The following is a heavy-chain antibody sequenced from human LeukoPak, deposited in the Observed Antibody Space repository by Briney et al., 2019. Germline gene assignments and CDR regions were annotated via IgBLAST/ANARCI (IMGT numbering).Heavy chain of an antibody. D-gene: IGHD2-2*01. CDR2: ISGSGGST. Sequence: GGSLRLSCAASGFTFSSYAMSWVRQVPGKGLEWVSAISGSGGSTYYADSVKGRFTISRDNAKNSLYLQMNSLRAEDTAVYYCARLARNRYCSSTSCSPNWFDPWGQGTLVTVSS. CDR3: ARLARNRYCSSTSCSPNWFDP. J-gene: IGHJ5*02. V-gene: IGHV3-23*01. CDR1: GFTFSSYA.